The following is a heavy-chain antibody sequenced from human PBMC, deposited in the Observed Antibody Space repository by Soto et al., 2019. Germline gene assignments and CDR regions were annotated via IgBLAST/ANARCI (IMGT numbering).Heavy chain of an antibody. CDR1: EFTFSSYV. J-gene: IGHJ6*02. Sequence: PGVSVRLSCEASEFTFSSYVMHWVRQATGKGLEWVAVISYDGNDKYYAESVEGRFTLSRDNSKNTLYLQMNSLRAEDTAVYYCARTFYFDRSGMDVWGQGTTVTVSS. V-gene: IGHV3-30-3*01. CDR2: ISYDGNDK. D-gene: IGHD3-22*01. CDR3: ARTFYFDRSGMDV.